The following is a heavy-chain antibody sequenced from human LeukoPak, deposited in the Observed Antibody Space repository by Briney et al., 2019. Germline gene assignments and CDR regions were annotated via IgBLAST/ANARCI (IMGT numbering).Heavy chain of an antibody. V-gene: IGHV3-7*03. Sequence: GGSLRLSCTASGFTFSNYWMNWVRQAPGKGLEWVANIKQDESAKNYVDSVKGRFTISRDNAKNSLYLQMNSLRAEDSAVYYCARSRLPAPTMTASDYWGQGALVTVSS. CDR2: IKQDESAK. D-gene: IGHD4-17*01. J-gene: IGHJ4*02. CDR1: GFTFSNYW. CDR3: ARSRLPAPTMTASDY.